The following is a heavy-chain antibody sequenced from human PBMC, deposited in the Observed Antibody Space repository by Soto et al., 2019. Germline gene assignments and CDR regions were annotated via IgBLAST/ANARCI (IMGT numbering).Heavy chain of an antibody. Sequence: GGSLRLSCAASGFPFGTTDMSWVRQAPGEGLEWVSTIDGSGGITFYAASVKGRFTISRDISRNTVFLQMNSLRGDDTALYYCVKNSGWFNTWGQGALVTVSS. CDR1: GFPFGTTD. D-gene: IGHD3-10*01. V-gene: IGHV3-23*01. J-gene: IGHJ5*02. CDR3: VKNSGWFNT. CDR2: IDGSGGIT.